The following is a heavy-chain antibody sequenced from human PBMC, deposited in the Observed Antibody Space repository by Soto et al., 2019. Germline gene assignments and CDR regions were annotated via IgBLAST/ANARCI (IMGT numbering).Heavy chain of an antibody. CDR3: SRHSSGRGVKPTYYCYGMDV. V-gene: IGHV4-59*08. Sequence: PSETLSLTCTVSGGSISSYYWSWILPRPGKGLEWIGHIYYSGRTNYNPSLKSRVTISVDTSKNQFSLKLSSVTAADTAVYYCSRHSSGRGVKPTYYCYGMDVWGRGTKVPVSS. CDR1: GGSISSYY. D-gene: IGHD2-8*02. CDR2: IYYSGRT. J-gene: IGHJ6*02.